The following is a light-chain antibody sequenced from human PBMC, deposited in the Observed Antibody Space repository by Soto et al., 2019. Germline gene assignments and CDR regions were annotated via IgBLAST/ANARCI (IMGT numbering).Light chain of an antibody. CDR3: CSYAGSHTWV. CDR1: SSDVGGYNY. V-gene: IGLV2-11*01. CDR2: EVS. J-gene: IGLJ3*02. Sequence: QSVLTQPASVSGSPGQSITISCTGTSSDVGGYNYVSWYQQHPGKAPKLMIFEVSKRPSGVPDRFSGSKSGNTASLTISGLQAEDEADYYCCSYAGSHTWVFGGGTKLTVL.